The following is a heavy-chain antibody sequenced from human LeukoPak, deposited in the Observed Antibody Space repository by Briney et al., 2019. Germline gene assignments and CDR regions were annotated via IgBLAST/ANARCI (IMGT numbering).Heavy chain of an antibody. D-gene: IGHD3-16*01. J-gene: IGHJ6*03. CDR1: GGSISTSNYY. V-gene: IGHV4-39*07. CDR2: IYYSGST. Sequence: PSETLSHTCTVSGGSISTSNYYWGWIRQPPGKGLEWIGSIYYSGSTYYNPSLKSRVTISVDTSKNQFSLKLSSVTAADTAVYYCARKGGNYYYYYYMDVWGKGTTVTVSS. CDR3: ARKGGNYYYYYYMDV.